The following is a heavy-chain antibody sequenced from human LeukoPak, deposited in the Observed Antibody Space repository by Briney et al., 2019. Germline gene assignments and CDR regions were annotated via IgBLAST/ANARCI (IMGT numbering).Heavy chain of an antibody. Sequence: PSETLSLTCTVSGGSISSYYWSWIRQPPGKGLEWIGYIYYSGSTNYNPSLKSRVTISVDTSKNQFSLKLSSVTAADTAVYYCARLSWDRRIAAAGRGEYDAFDIWGQGTMVTVSS. J-gene: IGHJ3*02. CDR1: GGSISSYY. CDR2: IYYSGST. V-gene: IGHV4-59*08. CDR3: ARLSWDRRIAAAGRGEYDAFDI. D-gene: IGHD6-13*01.